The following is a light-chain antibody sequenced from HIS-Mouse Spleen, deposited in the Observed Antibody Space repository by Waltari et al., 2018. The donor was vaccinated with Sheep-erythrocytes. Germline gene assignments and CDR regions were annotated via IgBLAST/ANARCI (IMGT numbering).Light chain of an antibody. V-gene: IGLV1-51*01. CDR2: DNN. CDR3: GTWDSSLSAGRV. CDR1: SSNIGNNY. J-gene: IGLJ3*02. Sequence: QSVLTQPPSVSAAPGQKVPIPCSGSSSNIGNNYVSWYQQLPGTAPKLLIYDNNKRPSGIPDRFSGSKSGTSATLGITGLQTGDEADYYCGTWDSSLSAGRVFGGGTKLTVL.